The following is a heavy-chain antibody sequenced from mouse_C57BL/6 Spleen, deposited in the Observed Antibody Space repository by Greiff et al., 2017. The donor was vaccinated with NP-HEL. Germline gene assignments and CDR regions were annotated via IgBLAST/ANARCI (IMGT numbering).Heavy chain of an antibody. Sequence: QVQLQQSGPELVKPGASVKISCKASGYSFTSYYIHWVKQRPGQGLEWIGWIYPGSGNTKYNEKFKGKATLTADTSSSTAYMQLSSLTSEDSAVYYCARLELYGYEDAMDYWGQGTSGTVSS. CDR3: ARLELYGYEDAMDY. CDR1: GYSFTSYY. J-gene: IGHJ4*01. D-gene: IGHD2-2*01. V-gene: IGHV1-66*01. CDR2: IYPGSGNT.